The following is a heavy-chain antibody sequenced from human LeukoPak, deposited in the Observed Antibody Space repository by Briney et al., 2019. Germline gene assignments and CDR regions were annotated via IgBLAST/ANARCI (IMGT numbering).Heavy chain of an antibody. V-gene: IGHV1-8*01. J-gene: IGHJ4*02. Sequence: ASVKVSCKASGYTFTSYDINWVRQATGQGLEWMGWMNPNSGNTGYAQKFQGRVTMTRNTSINTAYMELSSLRSEDTAVYYCASFQRAHPWFDYWGQGTLVTVSS. CDR3: ASFQRAHPWFDY. CDR1: GYTFTSYD. CDR2: MNPNSGNT.